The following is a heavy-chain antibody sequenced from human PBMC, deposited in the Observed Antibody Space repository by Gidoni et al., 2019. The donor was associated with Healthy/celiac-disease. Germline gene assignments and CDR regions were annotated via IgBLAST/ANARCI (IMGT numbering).Heavy chain of an antibody. D-gene: IGHD2-15*01. CDR1: GGPFSSYA. Sequence: QVQLVQSGAEVKKPGSSVKVSCKASGGPFSSYAISWVRQAPGQGLEWMGGIIPIFGTANYAQKFQGRVTITADESTSTAYMELSSLRSEDTAVYYCARGRGCSGGSCYSTFDAFDIWGQGTMVTVSS. CDR3: ARGRGCSGGSCYSTFDAFDI. J-gene: IGHJ3*02. V-gene: IGHV1-69*01. CDR2: IIPIFGTA.